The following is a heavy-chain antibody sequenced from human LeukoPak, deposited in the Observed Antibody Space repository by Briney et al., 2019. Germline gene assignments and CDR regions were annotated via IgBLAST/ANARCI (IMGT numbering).Heavy chain of an antibody. CDR2: ISSSGSTI. J-gene: IGHJ3*02. Sequence: GGSLRLSCAASGFTFSSYEMNWVRQAPGKGLEWVSDISSSGSTIYYADSVKGRFTISRDNAKNSLYLQMNSLRAEDTAVYYCARGSEQWLASGAFDIWGQGTMVTVSS. D-gene: IGHD6-19*01. V-gene: IGHV3-48*03. CDR1: GFTFSSYE. CDR3: ARGSEQWLASGAFDI.